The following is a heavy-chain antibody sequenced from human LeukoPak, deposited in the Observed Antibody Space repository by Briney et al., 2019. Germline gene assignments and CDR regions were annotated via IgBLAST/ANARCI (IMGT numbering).Heavy chain of an antibody. V-gene: IGHV3-21*01. D-gene: IGHD3-10*01. J-gene: IGHJ4*02. CDR1: GFTFRNYA. CDR3: ARVRIYGSGSCIDY. CDR2: ISSSSSYI. Sequence: PGGSLRLSCAASGFTFRNYAMNWVRQAPGKGLEWVSSISSSSSYIYYADSVKGRFTISRDNAKNSLYLQMNSLRAEDTAVYYCARVRIYGSGSCIDYWGQGTLVTVSS.